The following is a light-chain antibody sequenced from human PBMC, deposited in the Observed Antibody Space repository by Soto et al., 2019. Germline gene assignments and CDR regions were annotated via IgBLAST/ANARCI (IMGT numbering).Light chain of an antibody. J-gene: IGKJ1*01. V-gene: IGKV3-11*01. CDR2: DAS. CDR1: QSVSNF. Sequence: EIVLTQSPVTLSLSPGERATLSCRASQSVSNFLAWYQQKPGQAPRLLIYDASNRATGIPARFSGSASGPDFTLTISSLEPEDFAVYYCQQYRTFGQGTKVDIK. CDR3: QQYRT.